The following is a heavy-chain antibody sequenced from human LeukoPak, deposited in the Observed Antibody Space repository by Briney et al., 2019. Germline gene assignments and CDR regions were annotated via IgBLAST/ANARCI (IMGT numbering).Heavy chain of an antibody. V-gene: IGHV3-30*03. D-gene: IGHD5-18*01. CDR1: GFTFSDYG. CDR2: ISYDGSNK. Sequence: GGSLRLSCAASGFTFSDYGIHWVRQAPGKGLEWVAVISYDGSNKYFAVSVKGRFTISRDNSKNTLYLLMNSLRAEDTSVYYCARAGYTYGFDYWGQGTLVTVSS. CDR3: ARAGYTYGFDY. J-gene: IGHJ4*02.